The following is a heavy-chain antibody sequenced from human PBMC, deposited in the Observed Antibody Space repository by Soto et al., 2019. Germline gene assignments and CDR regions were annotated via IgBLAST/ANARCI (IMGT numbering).Heavy chain of an antibody. Sequence: SETLSLTCSVSGGSISDYYWTWIRQPPGKKLEWIGNIHYSGSTSYNPSLKSRVTISVDTSKSQFSLKLNSVTAADTAVYYCGRLRKYDSSAYYFFQTFHFWGRGTRGTVSP. CDR2: IHYSGST. D-gene: IGHD3-22*01. V-gene: IGHV4-59*01. J-gene: IGHJ2*01. CDR3: GRLRKYDSSAYYFFQTFHF. CDR1: GGSISDYY.